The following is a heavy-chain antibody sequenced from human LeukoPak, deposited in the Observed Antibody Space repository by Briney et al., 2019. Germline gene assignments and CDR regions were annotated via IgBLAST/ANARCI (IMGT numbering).Heavy chain of an antibody. CDR2: VDNDGSGT. CDR3: ARSQRGYSYGEH. D-gene: IGHD5-18*01. CDR1: GFTFSSYW. Sequence: GSLRLSCAASGFTFSSYWMHWVRQAPGKGLVWVSRVDNDGSGTTYADSVKGRFTISRDNAKNTVYLQMNSLRAEDTAVYYCARSQRGYSYGEHWGQGTPVTVSS. J-gene: IGHJ4*02. V-gene: IGHV3-74*01.